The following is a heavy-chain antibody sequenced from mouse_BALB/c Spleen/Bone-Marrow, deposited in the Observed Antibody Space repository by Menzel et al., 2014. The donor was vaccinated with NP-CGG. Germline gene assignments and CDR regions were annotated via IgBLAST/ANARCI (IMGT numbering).Heavy chain of an antibody. CDR1: GFTFSDYY. D-gene: IGHD2-3*01. CDR3: ARRGWYYAMDY. J-gene: IGHJ4*01. CDR2: INNGGGST. V-gene: IGHV5-12*02. Sequence: EVQLVESGGGLVQPGGSLKLSCATSGFTFSDYYMYWVRQTPEKRLEWVAYINNGGGSTYYPDTVKGRFTISRDNAKNTLYLQMSRLKSEDTAMYYCARRGWYYAMDYWGQGTSVTVSS.